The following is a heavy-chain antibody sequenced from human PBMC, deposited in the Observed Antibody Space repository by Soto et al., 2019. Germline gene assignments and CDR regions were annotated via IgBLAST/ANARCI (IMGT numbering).Heavy chain of an antibody. V-gene: IGHV4-34*01. J-gene: IGHJ6*03. CDR1: GGSFSGYY. Sequence: PSETLSLTCAVYGGSFSGYYWSWIRQPPGKGLEWIGEINHSGSTNYNPSLKSRVTISVDTSKNQFSLKLSSVTAADTAVYYCAREFEIVVVPAAMGLNMDVWGKGTTVTVSS. CDR2: INHSGST. D-gene: IGHD2-2*01. CDR3: AREFEIVVVPAAMGLNMDV.